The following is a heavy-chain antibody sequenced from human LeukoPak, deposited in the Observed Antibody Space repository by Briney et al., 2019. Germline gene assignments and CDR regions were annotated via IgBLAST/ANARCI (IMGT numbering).Heavy chain of an antibody. D-gene: IGHD1-14*01. V-gene: IGHV3-43*02. CDR1: GFTLDDYA. CDR2: ISGDGGST. Sequence: TGGSLRLSCAASGFTLDDYAMHWVRPAPGKGLEWVSLISGDGGSTYYAYSVKGRFTISRDNSKNSLYLQMNSLRTEDTALYYCAKDVRYNDNWFDPWGQGTLVTVSS. CDR3: AKDVRYNDNWFDP. J-gene: IGHJ5*02.